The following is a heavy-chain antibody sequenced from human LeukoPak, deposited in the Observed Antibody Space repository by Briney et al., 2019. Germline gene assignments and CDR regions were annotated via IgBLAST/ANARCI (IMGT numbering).Heavy chain of an antibody. Sequence: ASVKVSCKVSGYSLSDLSIHWVRHVHGKGLEWMGGFEPEEGDHGETIFAQNFEGRLTLTEDSLTDTAYMEFLSLTSEDTGVYYCATDRLEIYALNIWGQGTMVTVSS. CDR1: GYSLSDLS. CDR3: ATDRLEIYALNI. CDR2: FEPEEGDHGET. V-gene: IGHV1-24*01. D-gene: IGHD1-1*01. J-gene: IGHJ3*02.